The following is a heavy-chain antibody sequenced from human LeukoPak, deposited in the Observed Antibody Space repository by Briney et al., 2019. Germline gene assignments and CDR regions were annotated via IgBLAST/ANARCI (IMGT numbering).Heavy chain of an antibody. Sequence: GASVKVSCKASGYTFTGYDMHWVRQAPGQGLEWMGWINPNSGGTNYAQKFQGRVTMTRDTSISTAYMELSRLRSDDTAVYYCARVPRLGYGRAYFDYWGQGTLVTVSS. CDR1: GYTFTGYD. J-gene: IGHJ4*02. V-gene: IGHV1-2*02. CDR3: ARVPRLGYGRAYFDY. D-gene: IGHD5-18*01. CDR2: INPNSGGT.